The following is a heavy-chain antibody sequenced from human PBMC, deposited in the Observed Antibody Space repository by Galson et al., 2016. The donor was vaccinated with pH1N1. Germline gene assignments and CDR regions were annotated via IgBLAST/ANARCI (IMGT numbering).Heavy chain of an antibody. Sequence: QSGADVKKPGESLKISCSGAGSRFSTYWIGWVRQMPGQGLEWMAIIYPNTSDTKYNPSFEGQVTISADRSIRTAYLQWSSLKASDTAIYYCARGRRDSAYNWNLPLDYWGQGTLVTVSS. J-gene: IGHJ4*02. CDR1: GSRFSTYW. CDR3: ARGRRDSAYNWNLPLDY. D-gene: IGHD1-20*01. CDR2: IYPNTSDT. V-gene: IGHV5-51*03.